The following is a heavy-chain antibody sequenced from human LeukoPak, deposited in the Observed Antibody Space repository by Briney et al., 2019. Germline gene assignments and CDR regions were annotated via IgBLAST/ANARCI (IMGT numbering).Heavy chain of an antibody. CDR2: INTDGTST. J-gene: IGHJ4*02. V-gene: IGHV3-74*01. CDR3: ARGGPRRGAYFDY. Sequence: GGSLRLSCAASGFTFSTYWMNWVRQAPGKGLVWVSRINTDGTSTNYADSVKGRFTISRDNAKNTVYLQMNSLRAEDTAVYYCARGGPRRGAYFDYWGQGSLVTVSS. CDR1: GFTFSTYW.